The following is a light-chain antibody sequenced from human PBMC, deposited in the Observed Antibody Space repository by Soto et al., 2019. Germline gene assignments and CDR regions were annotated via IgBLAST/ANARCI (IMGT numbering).Light chain of an antibody. V-gene: IGKV3-20*01. CDR2: AAS. CDR3: QQYASSPLT. Sequence: ETVLTQSPGTLSVSPGERATLSCRASQSVGRNYLAWYQQKPGQAPRLLNHAASTRATVIPDRFSGSGYGTDFTLTISRLEPEDSACYYCQQYASSPLTCGGGTKVETK. J-gene: IGKJ4*01. CDR1: QSVGRNY.